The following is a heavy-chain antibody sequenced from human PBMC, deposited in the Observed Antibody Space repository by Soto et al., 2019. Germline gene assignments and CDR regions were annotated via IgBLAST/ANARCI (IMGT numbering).Heavy chain of an antibody. Sequence: EVQLVESGGGLVQPGGSLRLSCAVSGITFSDYSMNWVRQAPGKGLEWISHISSRGGTIYYADSVKGRFTISRDNAQNSLYLQMNSLRDEDTAVYYCATTLDYWGQGILVTVSS. CDR3: ATTLDY. CDR1: GITFSDYS. CDR2: ISSRGGTI. V-gene: IGHV3-48*02. J-gene: IGHJ4*02.